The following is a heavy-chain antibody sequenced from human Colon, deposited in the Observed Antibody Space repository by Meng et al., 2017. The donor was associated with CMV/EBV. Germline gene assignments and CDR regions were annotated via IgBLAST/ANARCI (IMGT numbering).Heavy chain of an antibody. CDR1: GASFSCYW. Sequence: CGASFSCYWCTWLRPSPGKGVGWGGEIHDRGSTNYAPSLKGRVTLLADASKSQLSLRLRSVTAADTAVYYCARVEIKKCWDPAVDHWGQGTLVTVSS. D-gene: IGHD5-24*01. CDR3: ARVEIKKCWDPAVDH. J-gene: IGHJ4*02. V-gene: IGHV4-34*01. CDR2: IHDRGST.